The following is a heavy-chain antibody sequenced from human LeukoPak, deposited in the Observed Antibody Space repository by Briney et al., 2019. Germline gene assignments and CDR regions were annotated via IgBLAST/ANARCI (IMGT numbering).Heavy chain of an antibody. V-gene: IGHV3-48*04. J-gene: IGHJ5*01. D-gene: IGHD3-10*01. Sequence: GGSQRLSCAASGFTFSSYSMNWVRQAPGKGLEWLSYILHNSATIYYANSVKGRFTISRDNAKNSLYLQMNSLRAEDTAVYYCARAYYYGSGSYPDSWGQGTLVTVSS. CDR1: GFTFSSYS. CDR3: ARAYYYGSGSYPDS. CDR2: ILHNSATI.